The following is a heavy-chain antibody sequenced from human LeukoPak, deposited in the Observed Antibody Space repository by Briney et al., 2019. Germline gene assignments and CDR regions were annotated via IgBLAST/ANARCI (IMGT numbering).Heavy chain of an antibody. CDR2: INPNSGET. CDR1: GYTFTDYY. J-gene: IGHJ4*02. D-gene: IGHD4-11*01. CDR3: ARDRDYSNTERGFDY. Sequence: ASVKVSCKTSGYTFTDYYIHWVRQAPGQGLKWMGWINPNSGETNSAQKFQGRVTMTGDTSISTAYMELSRLTSDDTAVYYCARDRDYSNTERGFDYWGQGTLVTVSS. V-gene: IGHV1-2*02.